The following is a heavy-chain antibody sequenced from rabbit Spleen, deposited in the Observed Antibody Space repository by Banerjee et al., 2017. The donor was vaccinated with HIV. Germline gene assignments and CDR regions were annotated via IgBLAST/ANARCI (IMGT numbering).Heavy chain of an antibody. J-gene: IGHJ4*01. CDR3: TRLGPNVGYGGDL. V-gene: IGHV1S40*01. D-gene: IGHD6-1*01. Sequence: QSLEESGGDLVKPGASLTLTCTASGFSFSGSYWICWVRQAPGKGLDLIACIAIGDERTYYAKWAKGRFTISKTSSTTVTLQMTSLTAADTATYFCTRLGPNVGYGGDLWGPGTLVTVS. CDR2: IAIGDERT. CDR1: GFSFSGSYW.